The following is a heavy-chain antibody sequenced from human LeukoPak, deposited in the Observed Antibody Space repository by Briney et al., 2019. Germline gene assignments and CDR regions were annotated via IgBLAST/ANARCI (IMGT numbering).Heavy chain of an antibody. CDR1: GFTFSCYV. CDR3: ARIHNNYGMGDFQH. J-gene: IGHJ1*01. V-gene: IGHV3-33*01. D-gene: IGHD1-26*01. Sequence: GGPLRLSCATSGFTFSCYVMHYVPQAPGKGLEGVALIWFDGTNQYYADSVKGRFTISSDPSKHTLYLQMNSLRADDTAVYYWARIHNNYGMGDFQHWGQGTLVTVSS. CDR2: IWFDGTNQ.